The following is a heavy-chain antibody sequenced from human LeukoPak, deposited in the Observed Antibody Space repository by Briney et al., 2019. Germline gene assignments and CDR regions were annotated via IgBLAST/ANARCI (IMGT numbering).Heavy chain of an antibody. CDR2: ISYDGSNK. V-gene: IGHV3-30*18. CDR1: GLTFSSYG. J-gene: IGHJ6*02. D-gene: IGHD4-11*01. CDR3: AKDRLTTVNYYYYGMDV. Sequence: GRSLRLSCAASGLTFSSYGMHWVRQAPGKGLEWVAVISYDGSNKYYADSVKGRFTISRDNSKNTLYLQMNSLRAEDTAVYYCAKDRLTTVNYYYYGMDVWGQGTTVTVSS.